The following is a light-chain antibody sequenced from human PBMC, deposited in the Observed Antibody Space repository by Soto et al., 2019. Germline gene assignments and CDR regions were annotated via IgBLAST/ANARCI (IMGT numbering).Light chain of an antibody. V-gene: IGKV3-15*01. CDR2: GAS. CDR1: QNVSSN. CDR3: QQYGSSPYT. J-gene: IGKJ5*01. Sequence: EIVMTQSPATRSVWPGERASLSCRASQNVSSNLAWYQQNPGQAPRLLIYGASSRATGIPARFSGSGSGTDFTLTISRLEPEDFAVYYCQQYGSSPYTFGLGTRLEI.